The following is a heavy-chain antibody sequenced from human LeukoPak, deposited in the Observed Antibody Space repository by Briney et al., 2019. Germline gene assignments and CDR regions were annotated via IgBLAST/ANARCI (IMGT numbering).Heavy chain of an antibody. V-gene: IGHV1-2*02. Sequence: ASVKVSCKASGYTFTSYYMHWVRQAPGQGLEWMGWINPNSGGTNYAQKFQGRVTMTRDTSISTAYMELSRLRSDDTAVYYCASRGYCSSTSCSAPFDPWGQGTLVTVSS. CDR3: ASRGYCSSTSCSAPFDP. CDR1: GYTFTSYY. CDR2: INPNSGGT. D-gene: IGHD2-2*01. J-gene: IGHJ5*02.